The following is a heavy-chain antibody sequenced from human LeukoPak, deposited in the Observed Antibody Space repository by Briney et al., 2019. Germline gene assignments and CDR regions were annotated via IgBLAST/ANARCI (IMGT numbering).Heavy chain of an antibody. J-gene: IGHJ4*02. V-gene: IGHV3-48*01. CDR3: ARDEGVVVMAS. CDR1: GFTVSSNY. D-gene: IGHD2-21*01. Sequence: GGSLRLSCAASGFTVSSNYMSWVRQAPGKGLEWVSWISSASSTIYYADSVKGRFTISRDNAKKSVYLQMNSLRAEDTAVYYCARDEGVVVMASWGQGTLVTVSS. CDR2: ISSASSTI.